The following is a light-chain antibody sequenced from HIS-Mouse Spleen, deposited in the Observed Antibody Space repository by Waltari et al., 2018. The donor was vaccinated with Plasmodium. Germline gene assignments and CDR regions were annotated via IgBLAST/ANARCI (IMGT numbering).Light chain of an antibody. CDR3: CSYAGSYTFV. J-gene: IGLJ1*01. CDR1: SSDVGGYNY. Sequence: QSALTPPRSVSGSPGQSVTISCIGTSSDVGGYNYVSWYQQHPGKAPKLMIYDVSKRPSGVPDRFSGSKSGNTASLTISGLQAEDEADYYCCSYAGSYTFVFGTGTKVTVL. CDR2: DVS. V-gene: IGLV2-11*01.